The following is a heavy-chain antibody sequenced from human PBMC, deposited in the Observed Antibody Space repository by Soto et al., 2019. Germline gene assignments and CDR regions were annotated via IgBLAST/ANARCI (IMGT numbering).Heavy chain of an antibody. CDR1: GFTFSRYA. CDR2: ISSNGGST. V-gene: IGHV3-64*01. Sequence: EVQLVESGGGLVQPGGSLRLSCAASGFTFSRYAMHWVRQAPGKGLEYVSPISSNGGSTYYANSVKGRFTISRDNSKNSVYVQRGSLRPEDTAVFYCARGGRGYELDYWGQGTLVTVSS. D-gene: IGHD5-12*01. CDR3: ARGGRGYELDY. J-gene: IGHJ4*02.